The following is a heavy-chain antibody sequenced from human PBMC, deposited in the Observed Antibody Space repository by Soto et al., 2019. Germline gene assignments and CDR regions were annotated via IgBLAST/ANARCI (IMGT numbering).Heavy chain of an antibody. D-gene: IGHD6-19*01. J-gene: IGHJ5*02. CDR2: TYYRSKWYN. V-gene: IGHV6-1*01. CDR3: ASSYDSSGWAQNWFDP. CDR1: GYSVSSNIAA. Sequence: PSQTLSLTCAISGYSVSSNIAAWNWNKPSPSRGLEWLGRTYYRSKWYNDYAVSVKSRITINPDTSKNQCSLQLNSVTPEDTAVYYCASSYDSSGWAQNWFDPWGQGTLVTVSS.